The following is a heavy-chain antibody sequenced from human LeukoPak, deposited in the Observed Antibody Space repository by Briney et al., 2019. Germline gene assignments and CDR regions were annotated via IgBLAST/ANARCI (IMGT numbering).Heavy chain of an antibody. V-gene: IGHV6-1*01. D-gene: IGHD2-2*01. CDR3: ARRLTQYDCFDP. Sequence: SQTLSLTCAISGDSVSSNSVRWDWIRQARSRGLEWLGRTYYMSTWYNDYAVSVRGRITVNPDTSKNQFSLHLNSVTPEDTAVYYCARRLTQYDCFDPWGQGILVTVSS. J-gene: IGHJ5*02. CDR2: TYYMSTWYN. CDR1: GDSVSSNSVR.